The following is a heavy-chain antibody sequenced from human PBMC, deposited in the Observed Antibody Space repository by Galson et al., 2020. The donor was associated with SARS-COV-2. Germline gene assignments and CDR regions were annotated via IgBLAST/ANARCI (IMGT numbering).Heavy chain of an antibody. CDR3: AGGVVVPAATSPSKPKYYYYGMDV. Sequence: GGSLRLSCAASGFTFSSYGMHWVRQAPGKGLEWVAVIWYDGSNKYYADSVKGRFTISRDNSKNTLYLQMNSLRAEDTAVYYCAGGVVVPAATSPSKPKYYYYGMDVWGQGTTVTVSS. V-gene: IGHV3-33*01. D-gene: IGHD2-2*01. J-gene: IGHJ6*02. CDR2: IWYDGSNK. CDR1: GFTFSSYG.